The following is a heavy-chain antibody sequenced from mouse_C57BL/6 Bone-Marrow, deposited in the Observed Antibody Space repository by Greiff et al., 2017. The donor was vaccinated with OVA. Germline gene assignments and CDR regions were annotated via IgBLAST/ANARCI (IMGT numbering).Heavy chain of an antibody. V-gene: IGHV5-17*01. CDR2: ISSGSSTI. Sequence: EVKVVESGGGLVKPGGSLKLSCAASGFTFSDYGMHWVRQAPEKGLEWVAYISSGSSTIYYADTVKGRFTISRDNAKNTLFLQMTSLRSEDTAMYYCARLYYYGSSFYYAMDYWGQGTSVTVSS. CDR1: GFTFSDYG. D-gene: IGHD1-1*01. J-gene: IGHJ4*01. CDR3: ARLYYYGSSFYYAMDY.